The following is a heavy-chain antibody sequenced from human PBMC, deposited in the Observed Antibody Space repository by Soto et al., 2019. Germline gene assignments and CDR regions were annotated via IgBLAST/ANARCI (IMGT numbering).Heavy chain of an antibody. V-gene: IGHV4-34*01. D-gene: IGHD6-19*01. CDR1: GGSFSGYY. CDR2: INHSGIT. Sequence: QVQLEQWGAGLLKPSETLSLTCAVYGGSFSGYYWSWIRQPPGKGLEWRGEINHSGITDYNPSLKSRVTISIDTSKNRFSLKLNSVTAADTAVYYCAIGPRMWLAGGGYWGQGTLVTVSS. J-gene: IGHJ4*02. CDR3: AIGPRMWLAGGGY.